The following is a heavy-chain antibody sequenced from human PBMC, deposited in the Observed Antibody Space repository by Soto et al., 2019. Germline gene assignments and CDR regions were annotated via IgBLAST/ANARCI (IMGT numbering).Heavy chain of an antibody. J-gene: IGHJ4*02. V-gene: IGHV2-5*02. D-gene: IGHD3-10*01. CDR3: AHTVPRGSFWEAVNY. Sequence: QITLKESGPTLVKPTQTLTLTCTVSGSSLMTNGVGVGWFRQPPGKALEWLALVYRDDDRRYRPSLKSRVTITKDNTKNQVFRTMTNMDPVDTGTYYCAHTVPRGSFWEAVNYWGQGSLVTVSS. CDR2: VYRDDDR. CDR1: GSSLMTNGVG.